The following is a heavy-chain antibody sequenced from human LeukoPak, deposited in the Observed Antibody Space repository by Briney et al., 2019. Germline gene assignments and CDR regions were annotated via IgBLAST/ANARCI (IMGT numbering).Heavy chain of an antibody. CDR3: ATPTRYDLYYYYYGMDV. D-gene: IGHD3-3*01. J-gene: IGHJ6*02. V-gene: IGHV3-30-3*01. Sequence: GGSLRLSCAASGFTFSSYAMHWVRQAPGKGLEWVAVISYDGSNKYYADSVKGRFTISRDNSKNTLYLQMNSLRAEDTAVYYCATPTRYDLYYYYYGMDVWGQGTTVTVSS. CDR2: ISYDGSNK. CDR1: GFTFSSYA.